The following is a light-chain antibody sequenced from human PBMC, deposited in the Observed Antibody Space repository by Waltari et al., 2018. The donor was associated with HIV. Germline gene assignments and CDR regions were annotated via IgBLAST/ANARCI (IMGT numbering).Light chain of an antibody. V-gene: IGLV1-47*01. CDR1: SSNIGSTF. Sequence: QSVLTQPPSASGAPGQRVTISCSGSSSNIGSTFVYWYQQLHGTAPNLLSNRNNQRPSGVPDRFSGSKSGTSASLAISGLRSEDEADYYCAAWTDSRYVVFGGGTKLTVL. CDR3: AAWTDSRYVV. J-gene: IGLJ2*01. CDR2: RNN.